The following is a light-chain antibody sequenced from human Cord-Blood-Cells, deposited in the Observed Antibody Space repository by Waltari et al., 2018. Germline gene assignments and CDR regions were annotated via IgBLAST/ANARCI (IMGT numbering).Light chain of an antibody. V-gene: IGLV2-23*01. Sequence: QSALTQPASVSGSPGQSITISCTGTSSDVGSYNLVSWYQQHPGKSPKLVIYEGSKRPAGVSNCFSGSKSGNTASLTISGLQAEDEADYYCCSYAGSSTYVFGTGSKVTVL. J-gene: IGLJ1*01. CDR3: CSYAGSSTYV. CDR2: EGS. CDR1: SSDVGSYNL.